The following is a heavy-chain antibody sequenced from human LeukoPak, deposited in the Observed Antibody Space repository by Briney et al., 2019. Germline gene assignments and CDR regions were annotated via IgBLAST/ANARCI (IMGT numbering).Heavy chain of an antibody. Sequence: GGSLTLSCAASGFTVSSNYMNWVRQAPGKGLEWVSVIYSGGSTYYADSVKGRFTISRDNSKNTLYLQMSSLRAEDTAVYYCARRTGIAVAGAFDYWGQGTLVTVSS. CDR3: ARRTGIAVAGAFDY. CDR1: GFTVSSNY. D-gene: IGHD6-19*01. J-gene: IGHJ4*02. V-gene: IGHV3-53*01. CDR2: IYSGGST.